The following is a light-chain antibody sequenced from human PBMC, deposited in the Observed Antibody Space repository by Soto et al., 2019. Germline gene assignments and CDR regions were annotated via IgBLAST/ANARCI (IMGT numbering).Light chain of an antibody. J-gene: IGKJ5*01. CDR1: QSVGTR. CDR2: GAS. V-gene: IGKV3-20*01. Sequence: IVLPQSPGTLSLSPGASCTVSCRASQSVGTRLAWYQQRPGQPNRLLISGASSRATGIPDRFSGSGSATDFTLTISRLEPEDFALYYCQHYGISPVTFGQGRRLEIK. CDR3: QHYGISPVT.